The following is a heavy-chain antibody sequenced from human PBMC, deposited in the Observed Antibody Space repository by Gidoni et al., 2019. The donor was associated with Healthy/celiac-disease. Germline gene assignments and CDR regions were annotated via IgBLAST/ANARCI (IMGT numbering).Heavy chain of an antibody. CDR1: GGSISRYY. Sequence: QVQLQESGPGLVKPSETLSLTCTVSGGSISRYYWSWIRQPAGKGLEWIGRIYTSGSTNYNPSLKSRVTMSVDTSKNQFSLKLSSVTAADTAVYYCARHSPPYYYDSSGYLDYWGQGTLVTVSS. D-gene: IGHD3-22*01. V-gene: IGHV4-4*07. CDR3: ARHSPPYYYDSSGYLDY. J-gene: IGHJ4*02. CDR2: IYTSGST.